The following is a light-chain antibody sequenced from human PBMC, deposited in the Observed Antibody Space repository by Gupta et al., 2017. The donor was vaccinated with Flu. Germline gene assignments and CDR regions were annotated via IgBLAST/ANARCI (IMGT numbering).Light chain of an antibody. CDR2: DVS. J-gene: IGKJ4*01. CDR1: QSVSGY. V-gene: IGKV1-39*01. Sequence: DIQMTQSPSSLSASVGDRVTITCRASQSVSGYVNWYQQRPGKAPKLLISDVSNLQSGVPSTFRGSGSVTDFTLTISNLQPEDSATYYCQQGFDVPLTFGGGTKVDIK. CDR3: QQGFDVPLT.